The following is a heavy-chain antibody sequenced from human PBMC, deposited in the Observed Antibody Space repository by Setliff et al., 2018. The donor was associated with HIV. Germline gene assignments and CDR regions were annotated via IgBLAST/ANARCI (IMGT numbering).Heavy chain of an antibody. V-gene: IGHV3-7*01. D-gene: IGHD6-19*01. CDR3: ARGTVAGHYYYYGMDV. CDR2: IKEDGNEE. CDR1: GFTFGSYW. Sequence: PGGSLRLSCAASGFTFGSYWMTWARQAPGKGLEWVANIKEDGNEEYYVDAVKGRFTISRDNAKNSLYLQMNSLRAEDTALYYCARGTVAGHYYYYGMDVWGQGTTVTVSS. J-gene: IGHJ6*02.